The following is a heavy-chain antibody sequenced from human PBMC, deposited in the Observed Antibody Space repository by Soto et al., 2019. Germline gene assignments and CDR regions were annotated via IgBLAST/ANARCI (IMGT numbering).Heavy chain of an antibody. V-gene: IGHV4-30-4*01. CDR1: GGSIRTGDYY. CDR3: ASSPFLRSGDLFHGLDV. Sequence: PSETLSLTCTVSGGSIRTGDYYWTWIRQPPGKGLEWIGYIHYSGRTYYNPSLKSRLTTSVDTSKNQFSLKLTSVTAEDTALYFCASSPFLRSGDLFHGLDVSGQGTTVTVSS. CDR2: IHYSGRT. J-gene: IGHJ6*02. D-gene: IGHD3-10*01.